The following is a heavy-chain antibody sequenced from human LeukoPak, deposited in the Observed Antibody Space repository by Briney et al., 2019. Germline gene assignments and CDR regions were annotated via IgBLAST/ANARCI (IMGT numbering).Heavy chain of an antibody. Sequence: GGSLRRSCAASGFTFSSYSMNWVRQAPGKGLEWVSSISSSSSYIYYANSVKGRFTISRDNAKNSLYLQMNSLRAEDTAVYYCAKEGSMFGVVNWFDPWGQGTLVTVSS. J-gene: IGHJ5*02. CDR3: AKEGSMFGVVNWFDP. D-gene: IGHD3-3*01. CDR1: GFTFSSYS. CDR2: ISSSSSYI. V-gene: IGHV3-21*04.